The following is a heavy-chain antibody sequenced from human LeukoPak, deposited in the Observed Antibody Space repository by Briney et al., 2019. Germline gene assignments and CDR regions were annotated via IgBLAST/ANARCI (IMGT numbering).Heavy chain of an antibody. CDR1: GGSFSGYY. J-gene: IGHJ4*02. CDR2: INHSGST. D-gene: IGHD3-3*01. V-gene: IGHV4-34*01. Sequence: SETLSLTCAVYGGSFSGYYWSWIRQPPGKGLEWIGEINHSGSTNYNPSLKSRVTISVDTSKNQLSLKLSPVTAADTAVYYCARGIHYDFWSGYYYFDYWGQGTLVTVSS. CDR3: ARGIHYDFWSGYYYFDY.